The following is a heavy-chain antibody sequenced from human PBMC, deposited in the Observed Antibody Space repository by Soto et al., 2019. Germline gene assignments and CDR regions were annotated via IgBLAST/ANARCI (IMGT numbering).Heavy chain of an antibody. D-gene: IGHD2-21*01. CDR3: ARKRIGFDNWFDP. CDR1: GYTFTSYD. Sequence: ASVKVSCKASGYTFTSYDINWVRQATGQGLEWMGWMNPNSGNTGYAQKLQGRVTMTRDTSTSTAYMELRSLRSDDTAVYYCARKRIGFDNWFDPWGQGTLVTVSS. V-gene: IGHV1-8*01. J-gene: IGHJ5*02. CDR2: MNPNSGNT.